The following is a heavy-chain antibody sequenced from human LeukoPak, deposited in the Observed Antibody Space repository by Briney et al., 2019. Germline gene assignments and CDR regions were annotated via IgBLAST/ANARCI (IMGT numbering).Heavy chain of an antibody. J-gene: IGHJ4*02. CDR1: DGSVSSVGYY. Sequence: PSETLSLTCTVSDGSVSSVGYYWGWIRQPPGKGLEWIGSIYCSGTTYYNPSLASRVTIFVDTSKNQFSLRLSSVTAADTAVYYCARRDQAIDYWGQGTLVTASS. CDR2: IYCSGTT. V-gene: IGHV4-39*01. D-gene: IGHD5-24*01. CDR3: ARRDQAIDY.